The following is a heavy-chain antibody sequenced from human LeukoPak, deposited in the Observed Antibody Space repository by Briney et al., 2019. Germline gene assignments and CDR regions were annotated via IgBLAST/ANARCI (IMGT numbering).Heavy chain of an antibody. CDR3: ARDYLILATNYYFYYGMDV. CDR2: IYYSGST. Sequence: SETLSLTCTVSGGSVISGSHYWTWIRQSPGRGLEGIGYIYYSGSTNYNPSLKSRVTISVDTSKNQFSLKLSAVTAADTAVYYCARDYLILATNYYFYYGMDVWGKGTTVIVSS. D-gene: IGHD5-12*01. J-gene: IGHJ6*04. CDR1: GGSVISGSHY. V-gene: IGHV4-61*01.